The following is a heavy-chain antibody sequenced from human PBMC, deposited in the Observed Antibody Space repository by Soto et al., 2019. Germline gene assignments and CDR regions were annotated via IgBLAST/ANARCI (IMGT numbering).Heavy chain of an antibody. CDR2: ISGSGGST. V-gene: IGHV3-23*01. CDR1: GFTFSSYA. D-gene: IGHD6-13*01. J-gene: IGHJ4*02. Sequence: GGSLRLSCAASGFTFSSYAMSWVRQAPGKGLEWVSAISGSGGSTYYADSVKGRFTISRDNSKNTLYLQMNSLGAEDTAVYYCAKGTWIMAAAGSLIDYWGQGTLVTVSS. CDR3: AKGTWIMAAAGSLIDY.